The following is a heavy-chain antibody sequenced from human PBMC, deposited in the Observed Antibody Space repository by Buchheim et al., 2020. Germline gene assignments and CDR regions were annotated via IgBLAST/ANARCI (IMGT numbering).Heavy chain of an antibody. CDR3: ARPGIAVAGTLAGYYGMDV. CDR2: IDPNDSYT. CDR1: GYSFTSYW. J-gene: IGHJ6*02. D-gene: IGHD6-19*01. Sequence: EVQLVQSGAEVKKPGESLRISCKGSGYSFTSYWISWVRQMPGKGLEWMGRIDPNDSYTNYSPSFQGHVTIPADKSISTAYLQWSSLKASDTAMYYCARPGIAVAGTLAGYYGMDVWGQGTT. V-gene: IGHV5-10-1*03.